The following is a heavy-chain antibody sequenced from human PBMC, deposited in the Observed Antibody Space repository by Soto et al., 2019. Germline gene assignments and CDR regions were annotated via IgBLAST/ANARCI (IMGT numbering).Heavy chain of an antibody. D-gene: IGHD5-18*01. CDR2: ISAYNGNT. J-gene: IGHJ4*02. V-gene: IGHV1-18*01. CDR3: ARSRGTRGYSYDGGY. Sequence: QVQLVQSGAEVKKPGASVKVSCKASGYTFTSYGISWVRQAPGQGLEWMGWISAYNGNTNYAQKLQGRVTMTTDPSTSTAYMELRSMRSDDTAVYYCARSRGTRGYSYDGGYWGQGNLVTVAS. CDR1: GYTFTSYG.